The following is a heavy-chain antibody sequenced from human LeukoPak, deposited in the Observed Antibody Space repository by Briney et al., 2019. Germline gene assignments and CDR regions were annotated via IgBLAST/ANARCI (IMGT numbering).Heavy chain of an antibody. CDR1: GGSISSGGYS. Sequence: SETLSLTCAVSGGSISSGGYSWSWIRQPPGKGLEWIGYIYHSGSTYYNPSLKSRVTISVDRSKNQFSLKLSSVTAADTAVYYCARGFGVGYFDYWGQGTLVTVSS. CDR2: IYHSGST. J-gene: IGHJ4*02. V-gene: IGHV4-30-2*01. D-gene: IGHD3-3*01. CDR3: ARGFGVGYFDY.